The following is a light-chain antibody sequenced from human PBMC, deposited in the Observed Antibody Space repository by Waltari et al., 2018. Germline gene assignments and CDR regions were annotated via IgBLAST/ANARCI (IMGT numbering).Light chain of an antibody. CDR2: GNS. J-gene: IGLJ2*01. Sequence: QSVLTQPPSVSGAPGQRVTISCTGSSSNIGAGYDVTWYQQLPGTAPKLLIYGNSNRPSGVPDRFSGSKSGTSASLAITGLQAEDEADYYCQSYDSSLSALFGGGTKLTVL. CDR1: SSNIGAGYD. V-gene: IGLV1-40*01. CDR3: QSYDSSLSAL.